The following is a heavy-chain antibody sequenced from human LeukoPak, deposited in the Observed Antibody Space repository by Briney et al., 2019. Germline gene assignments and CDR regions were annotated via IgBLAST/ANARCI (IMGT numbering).Heavy chain of an antibody. Sequence: PGGSLRLSCAASGSTFSSYAMSWVRQAPGKGLEWVSAISGSGGSTYYADSVKGRFTISRDNSKNTLYLQMKSLRAEDTAVYYCAKGFRRQLVGYHPITWGQGTLVTVSS. CDR3: AKGFRRQLVGYHPIT. CDR2: ISGSGGST. D-gene: IGHD6-13*01. CDR1: GSTFSSYA. J-gene: IGHJ4*02. V-gene: IGHV3-23*01.